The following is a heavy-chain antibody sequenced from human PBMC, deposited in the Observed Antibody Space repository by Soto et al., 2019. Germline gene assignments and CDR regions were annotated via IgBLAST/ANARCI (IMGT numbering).Heavy chain of an antibody. J-gene: IGHJ6*02. CDR1: GFTFSDYA. CDR2: ISVSGGST. V-gene: IGHV3-23*01. D-gene: IGHD2-8*01. CDR3: AKSHVFHYYYYKMDV. Sequence: EVQLLESGGGLVQPGGSLRFSCAASGFTFSDYAMSWVRQAPGKGLEWVSVISVSGGSTYYADSVKGRYTISRDNSKNTLYLQMNTLRAEDTAVYYCAKSHVFHYYYYKMDVWGQGTTVTVSS.